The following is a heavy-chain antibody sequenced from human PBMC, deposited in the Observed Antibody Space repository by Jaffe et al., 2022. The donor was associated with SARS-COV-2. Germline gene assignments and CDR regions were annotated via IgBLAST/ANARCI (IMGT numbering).Heavy chain of an antibody. CDR2: ISGSGGST. D-gene: IGHD6-19*01. CDR1: GFTFSSYA. CDR3: AKTASGWYVASTYYFDY. Sequence: EVQLLESGGGLVQPGGSLRLSCAASGFTFSSYAMSWVRQAPGKGLEWVSAISGSGGSTYYADSVKGRFTISRDNSKNTLYLQMNSLRAEDTAVYYCAKTASGWYVASTYYFDYWGQGTLVTVSS. J-gene: IGHJ4*02. V-gene: IGHV3-23*01.